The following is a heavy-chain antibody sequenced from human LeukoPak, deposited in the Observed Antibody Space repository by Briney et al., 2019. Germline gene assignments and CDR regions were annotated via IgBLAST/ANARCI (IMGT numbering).Heavy chain of an antibody. D-gene: IGHD1-26*01. CDR1: GFTFNTYS. V-gene: IGHV3-23*01. CDR3: AKGGAQV. CDR2: ISSSGGST. J-gene: IGHJ4*02. Sequence: GGSLRLSCEASGFTFNTYSMNWARQAPGKGLEWVSAISSSGGSTYYADSVRGRFIISRDSSKNTLYLQMNSLRVEDTAVYYCAKGGAQVGGQGTLVTVSS.